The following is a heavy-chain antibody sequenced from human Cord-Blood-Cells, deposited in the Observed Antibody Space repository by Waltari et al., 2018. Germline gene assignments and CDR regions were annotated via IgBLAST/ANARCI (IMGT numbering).Heavy chain of an antibody. CDR3: ARDRGKGLWDY. CDR2: IWYDGSNK. Sequence: QVQLVESGGGVVQPGRSLRLSCAASGFTFSSYGLSWVRQAPGKGLEWVAVIWYDGSNKYYADSVKGRFTISRDNSKNTLYLQMNSLRAEDTAVYYCARDRGKGLWDYWGQGTLVTVSS. J-gene: IGHJ4*02. D-gene: IGHD5-18*01. CDR1: GFTFSSYG. V-gene: IGHV3-33*01.